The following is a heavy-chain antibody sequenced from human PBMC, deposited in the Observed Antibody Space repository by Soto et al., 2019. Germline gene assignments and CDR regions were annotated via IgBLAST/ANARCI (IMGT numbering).Heavy chain of an antibody. V-gene: IGHV5-51*01. CDR1: GYSFTSYW. CDR3: ARILYYYDSSGFVTYDI. D-gene: IGHD3-22*01. CDR2: IYPGDSDT. J-gene: IGHJ3*02. Sequence: PGESLKISCKGSGYSFTSYWIGWVRQMPGKGLEWMGIIYPGDSDTRYSPSFQGQVTLSANKSISTAYLQWSSLKASDTAMYYCARILYYYDSSGFVTYDIWGQGTMVTVSS.